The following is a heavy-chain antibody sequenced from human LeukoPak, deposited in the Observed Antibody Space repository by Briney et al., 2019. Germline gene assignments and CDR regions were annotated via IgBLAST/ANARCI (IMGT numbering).Heavy chain of an antibody. CDR1: GFTFSSYA. CDR3: AKARNGYNPIDY. CDR2: VSGSGGST. J-gene: IGHJ4*02. Sequence: GGSLRLSCAASGFTFSSYAMNWVRQAPGKGLEWVSGVSGSGGSTYYADSVKGRFTISRDSSKNTLYLQMNSLRAEDTAVYYCAKARNGYNPIDYWGQGTLVTVSS. V-gene: IGHV3-23*01. D-gene: IGHD5-12*01.